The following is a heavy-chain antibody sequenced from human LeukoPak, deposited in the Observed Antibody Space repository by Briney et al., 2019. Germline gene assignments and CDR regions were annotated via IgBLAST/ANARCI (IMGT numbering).Heavy chain of an antibody. D-gene: IGHD3-10*01. Sequence: GGSLRLSCAASGFTFSSHSMNWVRQAPGKGLEWVSYISSSSGTIYYADSVKGRFTISRDNSKNTLYLQVNDLRAEDTAVYYCAKNLWRDLLWLGEGYYFDYWGQGTLVTVSS. J-gene: IGHJ4*02. V-gene: IGHV3-48*01. CDR2: ISSSSGTI. CDR1: GFTFSSHS. CDR3: AKNLWRDLLWLGEGYYFDY.